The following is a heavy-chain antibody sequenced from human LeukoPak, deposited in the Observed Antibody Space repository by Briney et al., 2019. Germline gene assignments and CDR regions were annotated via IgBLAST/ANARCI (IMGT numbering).Heavy chain of an antibody. CDR2: ISYDGSNK. J-gene: IGHJ6*02. CDR1: GFTFSSYA. Sequence: GRSLRLSCAASGFTFSSYAMHWVRQAPGKGLERVAVISYDGSNKYYADSVKGRLTISRDNSKNTLYLQMNSLRAEDTAVYYCARDIRIAAAYGMDVWGQGTTVTVSS. V-gene: IGHV3-30*04. CDR3: ARDIRIAAAYGMDV. D-gene: IGHD6-13*01.